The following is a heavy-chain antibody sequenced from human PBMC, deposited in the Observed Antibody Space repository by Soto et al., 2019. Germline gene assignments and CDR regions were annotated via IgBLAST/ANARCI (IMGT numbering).Heavy chain of an antibody. Sequence: ASVKVSCKASGYTFTSYAMHWVRQAPGQRLEWMGWINAGNGNTKYSQKFQGRVTITRDTSASTAYMELSSLRSEDTAVYYCARGGVVLVPGDYWGQGTLVTVSS. V-gene: IGHV1-3*01. CDR2: INAGNGNT. CDR1: GYTFTSYA. D-gene: IGHD2-15*01. J-gene: IGHJ4*02. CDR3: ARGGVVLVPGDY.